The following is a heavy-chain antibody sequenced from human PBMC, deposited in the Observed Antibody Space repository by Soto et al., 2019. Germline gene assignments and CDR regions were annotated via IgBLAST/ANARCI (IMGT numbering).Heavy chain of an antibody. CDR1: GFTFSSYA. V-gene: IGHV3-30-3*01. CDR2: ISYDGSNK. J-gene: IGHJ4*02. CDR3: ARALPCSGGSCYGSPFFDY. D-gene: IGHD2-15*01. Sequence: GGSLRLSCAASGFTFSSYAMHWVRQAPGKGLEWVAVISYDGSNKYYADSVKGRFTISRDNSKNTLYLQMNSLRAEDTAVYYCARALPCSGGSCYGSPFFDYWGQGTLVTVSS.